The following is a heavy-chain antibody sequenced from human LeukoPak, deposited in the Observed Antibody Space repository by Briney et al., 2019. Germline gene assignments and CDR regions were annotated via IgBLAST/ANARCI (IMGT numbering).Heavy chain of an antibody. D-gene: IGHD1-14*01. CDR2: IYPSDSNT. Sequence: GESLKISCRGSGYRFSTYWIGWVRQMPGKGLEWMGIIYPSDSNTRYSPSFQGQVTISADKSIDTVYLQWSSLKASDTAIYYCASPAGITSNDPFDIWGQGTMVTVSS. CDR3: ASPAGITSNDPFDI. CDR1: GYRFSTYW. V-gene: IGHV5-51*01. J-gene: IGHJ3*02.